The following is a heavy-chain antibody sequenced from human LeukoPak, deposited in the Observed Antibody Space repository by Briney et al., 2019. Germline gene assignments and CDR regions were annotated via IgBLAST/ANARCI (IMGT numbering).Heavy chain of an antibody. CDR3: ARLGGLRFDY. CDR1: GGSISSYY. V-gene: IGHV4-4*09. Sequence: PSETLSLTCTVSGGSISSYYWSWIRRPPGKGLEWIGYIYISESTNYNPSLKSRVTISEDTSKNQLSLKLSSVTAADTAVYYCARLGGLRFDYWGQGTLVTVSS. D-gene: IGHD2-21*01. J-gene: IGHJ4*02. CDR2: IYISEST.